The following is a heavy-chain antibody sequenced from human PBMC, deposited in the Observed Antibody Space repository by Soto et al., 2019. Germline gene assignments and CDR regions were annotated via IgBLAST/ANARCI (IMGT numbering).Heavy chain of an antibody. J-gene: IGHJ4*02. CDR1: GFIVTSNY. D-gene: IGHD6-19*01. Sequence: GGSLRLSFAASGFIVTSNYMSWVRQAPGKGLEWVSVIYSDVTKKYAESAKGRITISRDNSNNTVFLQMSSLRAEDTAVSYCAKGGPGASSSLFESWGQGTMVTVAS. CDR3: AKGGPGASSSLFES. V-gene: IGHV3-53*01. CDR2: IYSDVTK.